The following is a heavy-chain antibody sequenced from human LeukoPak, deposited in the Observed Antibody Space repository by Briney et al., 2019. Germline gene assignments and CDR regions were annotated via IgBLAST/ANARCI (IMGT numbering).Heavy chain of an antibody. J-gene: IGHJ6*02. CDR2: IIPILGIA. Sequence: SVKVSCKASGGTFSSYAISWVRQAPGQGLEWMGRIIPILGIANYAQKFQGRVTITADKSTSTAYMELSSLRSEDTAVYYCARHEYCSSTSCPDYYYYYRMDVWGQGTTVTVSS. CDR1: GGTFSSYA. D-gene: IGHD2-2*01. CDR3: ARHEYCSSTSCPDYYYYYRMDV. V-gene: IGHV1-69*04.